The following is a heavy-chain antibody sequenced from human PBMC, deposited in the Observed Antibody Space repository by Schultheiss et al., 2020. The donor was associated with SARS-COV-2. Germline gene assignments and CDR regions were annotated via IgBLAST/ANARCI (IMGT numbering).Heavy chain of an antibody. V-gene: IGHV4-34*01. D-gene: IGHD4-17*01. CDR1: GGSFSAYY. CDR3: ASVYGDYFAEYFQH. Sequence: SQTLSLTCAVYGGSFSAYYWSWIRQHPGKGLEWIGYIYSSGSTNYNPSLKSRVTISVDTSKNQFSLKLSSVTAADTAVYYCASVYGDYFAEYFQHWGQGTLVTVSS. J-gene: IGHJ1*01. CDR2: IYSSGST.